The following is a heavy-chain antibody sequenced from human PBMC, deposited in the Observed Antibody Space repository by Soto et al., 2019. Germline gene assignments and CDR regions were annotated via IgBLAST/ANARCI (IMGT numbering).Heavy chain of an antibody. J-gene: IGHJ6*03. D-gene: IGHD3-10*01. CDR2: IYPGDSDT. CDR1: GYSFTSYW. V-gene: IGHV5-51*01. CDR3: ARQGVGSGKYYYYYYYMDV. Sequence: GESLKISCKGSGYSFTSYWIGWVRQMPGKGLEWMGIIYPGDSDTRYSPSFQGQVTISADKSISTAYLQWSSLKASDTAMYYCARQGVGSGKYYYYYYYMDVWGKGTTVTVSS.